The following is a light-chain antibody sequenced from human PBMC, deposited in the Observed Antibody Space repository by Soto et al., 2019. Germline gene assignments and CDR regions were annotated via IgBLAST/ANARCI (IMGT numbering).Light chain of an antibody. CDR1: SSYIGAGYD. Sequence: QSELTQPPSVSGAPGQRVTISCTGTSSYIGAGYDVHWYQQLPGTAPKLLIYGNSNRPSGVPDRFSGSKSGTSVSLAITGLQAEDEADYYCQSYDSSLRGSVFGGGTKLT. CDR2: GNS. J-gene: IGLJ3*02. CDR3: QSYDSSLRGSV. V-gene: IGLV1-40*01.